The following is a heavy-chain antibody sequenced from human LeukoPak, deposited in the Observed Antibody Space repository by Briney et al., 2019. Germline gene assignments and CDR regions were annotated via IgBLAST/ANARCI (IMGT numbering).Heavy chain of an antibody. J-gene: IGHJ3*02. D-gene: IGHD5-24*01. Sequence: GGSLRLSCAASGFTVSSNYMSWVRQAPGKGLEWVSVIYSGGSTYYADSVKGRFTISRDNSKNTLYLQMNSLRAEDTAVYYCARDQRRWLQNDAFDIWGQGTTVTVSS. V-gene: IGHV3-53*01. CDR1: GFTVSSNY. CDR3: ARDQRRWLQNDAFDI. CDR2: IYSGGST.